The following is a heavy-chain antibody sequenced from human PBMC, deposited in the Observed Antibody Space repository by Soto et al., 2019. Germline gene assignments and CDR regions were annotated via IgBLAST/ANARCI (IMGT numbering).Heavy chain of an antibody. CDR2: MNPNSGNT. CDR1: GYTFTSYD. Sequence: ASVKVSCKASGYTFTSYDINWVRQATGQGLEWMGWMNPNSGNTGYAQKFQGRVTMTRNTSISTAYMELSSLRSEDTAVYYCARARKNCSGGSCYSVPVPNKAYYFDYWGQGTLVTVSS. J-gene: IGHJ4*02. D-gene: IGHD2-15*01. V-gene: IGHV1-8*01. CDR3: ARARKNCSGGSCYSVPVPNKAYYFDY.